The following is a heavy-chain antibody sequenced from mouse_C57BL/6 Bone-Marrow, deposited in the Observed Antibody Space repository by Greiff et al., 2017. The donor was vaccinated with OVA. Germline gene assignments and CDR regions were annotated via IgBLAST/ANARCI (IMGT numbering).Heavy chain of an antibody. J-gene: IGHJ3*01. Sequence: VQGVESGAELVKPGASVKMSCKASGYTFTSYWITWVKQRPGQGLEWIGDIYPGSGSTNYNEKFKSKATLTVDTSSSTAYMQLSSLTSEDSAVYYCARGGSITTVEGSWFAYWGQGTLVTVSA. CDR3: ARGGSITTVEGSWFAY. D-gene: IGHD1-1*01. CDR2: IYPGSGST. CDR1: GYTFTSYW. V-gene: IGHV1-55*01.